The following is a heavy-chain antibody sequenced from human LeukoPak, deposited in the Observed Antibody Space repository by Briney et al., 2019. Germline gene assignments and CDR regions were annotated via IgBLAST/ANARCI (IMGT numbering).Heavy chain of an antibody. CDR3: ARRGEAMDPFDY. Sequence: GESLKISCKDSGYSFTSYWIGWVRQMPGKDLEWMGIIYPGDSDTRYSPSFQGQVTISADKSINTAYLQWSSLKASDTAIYYCARRGEAMDPFDYWGQGTLVTVSS. CDR1: GYSFTSYW. D-gene: IGHD5-18*01. V-gene: IGHV5-51*01. J-gene: IGHJ4*02. CDR2: IYPGDSDT.